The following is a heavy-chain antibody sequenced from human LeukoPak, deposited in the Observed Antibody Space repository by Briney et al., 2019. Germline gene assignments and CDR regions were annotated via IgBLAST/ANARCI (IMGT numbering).Heavy chain of an antibody. CDR2: INPSGGST. D-gene: IGHD3-22*01. V-gene: IGHV1-46*01. J-gene: IGHJ4*02. CDR3: ARVRDYYDSSGYYQGGYFDY. CDR1: GYTFTSYY. Sequence: ASVKVSCKASGYTFTSYYMHRVRQAPGQGLEWMGIINPSGGSTSYAQKFQGRVTMTRDTSTSTVYMELSSLRSEDTAVYYCARVRDYYDSSGYYQGGYFDYWGQGTLVTVSS.